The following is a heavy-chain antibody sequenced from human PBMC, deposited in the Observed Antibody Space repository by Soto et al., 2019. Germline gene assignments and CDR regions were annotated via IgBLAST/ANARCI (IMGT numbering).Heavy chain of an antibody. D-gene: IGHD6-6*01. CDR3: ARKRLVAARPLGRYYYYGMDV. CDR2: ISYDGSNK. CDR1: AFTFSSYA. V-gene: IGHV3-30-3*01. J-gene: IGHJ6*02. Sequence: QVQLVESGGGVVQPGRSLRLSCAASAFTFSSYAMHWVRQAPGKGLEWVAIISYDGSNKYYADSVKGRFTISRDNSKNTLYLQMNSLRVEDTAVYYCARKRLVAARPLGRYYYYGMDVWGQGTTVTVSS.